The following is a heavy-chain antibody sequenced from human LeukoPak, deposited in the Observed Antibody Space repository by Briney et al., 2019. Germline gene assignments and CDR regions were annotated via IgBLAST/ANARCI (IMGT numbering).Heavy chain of an antibody. J-gene: IGHJ6*03. CDR1: GFTFSSYG. D-gene: IGHD1-7*01. CDR2: IWYDGSNK. CDR3: ARYNWNYGDYYYYMDV. V-gene: IGHV3-33*01. Sequence: GGSLRLSCAASGFTFSSYGMHWVRQAPGKGLEWVAVIWYDGSNKYYADSVKSRFTISRDNSKNTLYLQMNSLRAEDTAVYYCARYNWNYGDYYYYMDVWGKGTTVTVSS.